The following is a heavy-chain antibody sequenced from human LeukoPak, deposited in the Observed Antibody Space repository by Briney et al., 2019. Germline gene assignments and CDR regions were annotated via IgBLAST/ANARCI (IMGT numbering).Heavy chain of an antibody. D-gene: IGHD2-8*02. V-gene: IGHV3-15*01. CDR3: TVLFYDY. CDR2: IKSETDGGTA. Sequence: GGSLRLSCAASGFTFSNAWMTWVRQAPWKGLEWVGRIKSETDGGTADYAAPVKGRFTISRDDSKNTLYLQMNSLKTEDTAVYYCTVLFYDYWGQGTLVTVSS. J-gene: IGHJ4*02. CDR1: GFTFSNAW.